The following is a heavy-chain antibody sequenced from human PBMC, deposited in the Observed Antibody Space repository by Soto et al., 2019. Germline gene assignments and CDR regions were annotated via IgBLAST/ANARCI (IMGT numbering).Heavy chain of an antibody. V-gene: IGHV1-69*02. CDR2: IVPVLGLV. D-gene: IGHD6-19*01. CDR3: ARGVAVVPAPDTALHWFDT. CDR1: GGTFSTYS. J-gene: IGHJ5*02. Sequence: QVQLVQSGAEVKKPGSSVKVSCKASGGTFSTYSVGWVRQAPGQGLEWMGRIVPVLGLVDYAQKFQGRVTMSADKATGTAYLELNSLSSGDTAVYYCARGVAVVPAPDTALHWFDTWGQGTLVAVSS.